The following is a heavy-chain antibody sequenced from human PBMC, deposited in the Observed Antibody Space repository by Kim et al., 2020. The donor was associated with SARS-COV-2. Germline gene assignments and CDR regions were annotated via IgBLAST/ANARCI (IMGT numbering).Heavy chain of an antibody. D-gene: IGHD2-2*01. Sequence: GGSLRLSCAASGFTFSNAWMSWVRQAPGKGLEWVGRIKSKTDGGTTDYAAPVKGRFTISRDDSKNTLYLQMNSLKTKDTAVYYCTTEYCSSTSCYGWRNYYYGMDVWGQGTTVTVSS. CDR1: GFTFSNAW. J-gene: IGHJ6*02. CDR2: IKSKTDGGTT. CDR3: TTEYCSSTSCYGWRNYYYGMDV. V-gene: IGHV3-15*01.